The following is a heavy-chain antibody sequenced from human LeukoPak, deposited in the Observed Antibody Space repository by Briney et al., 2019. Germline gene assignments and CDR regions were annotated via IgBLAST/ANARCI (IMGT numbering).Heavy chain of an antibody. CDR3: AKTRPLDSSSWSHGDY. CDR2: ISGSGDST. V-gene: IGHV3-23*01. J-gene: IGHJ4*02. CDR1: GFTCRSYA. Sequence: GGSLRLSCAASGFTCRSYAMSWVRQAPGKGLEWVSAISGSGDSTYYGDSVKGRFTISRDNSKNTLYLQMNSLRAEDTAVYYCAKTRPLDSSSWSHGDYWGQGTLVTVSS. D-gene: IGHD6-13*01.